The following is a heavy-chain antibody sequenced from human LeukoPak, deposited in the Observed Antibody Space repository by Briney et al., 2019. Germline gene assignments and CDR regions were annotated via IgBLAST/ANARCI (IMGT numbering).Heavy chain of an antibody. J-gene: IGHJ4*02. CDR1: GFTFSSYS. Sequence: GGSLRLSCAASGFTFSSYSMNWVRQAPGKGLEWVSSISSSSSYIYYADSVKGRFTISRDNSKNTLYLQMNSLRAEDTAVYYCARTLPYYDILTGYLFHPYFDYWGQGTLVTVSS. D-gene: IGHD3-9*01. CDR2: ISSSSSYI. CDR3: ARTLPYYDILTGYLFHPYFDY. V-gene: IGHV3-21*04.